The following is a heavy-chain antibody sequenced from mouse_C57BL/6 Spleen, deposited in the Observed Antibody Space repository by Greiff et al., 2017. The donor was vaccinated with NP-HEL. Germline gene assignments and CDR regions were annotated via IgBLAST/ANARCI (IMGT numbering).Heavy chain of an antibody. J-gene: IGHJ2*01. CDR3: TSSTTVVGDD. Sequence: EVQLQQSGAELVRPGASVKLSCTASGFNIKDDYMHWVKQRPEQGLEWIGWIDPENGDTEYASKFQGKATITADTSSYTAYLQLSSLTSEDTAVYYCTSSTTVVGDDWGQGTTLTVSS. CDR1: GFNIKDDY. CDR2: IDPENGDT. V-gene: IGHV14-4*01. D-gene: IGHD1-1*01.